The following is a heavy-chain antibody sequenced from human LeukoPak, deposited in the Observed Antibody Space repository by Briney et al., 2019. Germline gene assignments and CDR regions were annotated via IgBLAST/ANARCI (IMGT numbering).Heavy chain of an antibody. D-gene: IGHD1-26*01. Sequence: SVKVSCKASGGTFSSYAISWVRQAPGQGLEWMGGIIPIFGTASYAQKFQGRVTITADESTSTAYMELSSLRSEDTAVYYCARGEWRELVYANWGQGTLVTVSS. CDR1: GGTFSSYA. CDR3: ARGEWRELVYAN. CDR2: IIPIFGTA. V-gene: IGHV1-69*01. J-gene: IGHJ4*02.